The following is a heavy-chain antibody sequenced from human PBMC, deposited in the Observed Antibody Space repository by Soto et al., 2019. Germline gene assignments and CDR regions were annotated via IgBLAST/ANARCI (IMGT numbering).Heavy chain of an antibody. V-gene: IGHV1-2*04. CDR2: INPNSGGT. D-gene: IGHD5-12*01. CDR1: GYTFTGYY. J-gene: IGHJ6*02. CDR3: VRWGWLQYNYYYYGMDV. Sequence: ASVKVSCKASGYTFTGYYMHWVRQAPGQGLEWMGWINPNSGGTNYAQKFQGWVTMTRDTSISTAYMELSRLRSEDTAVYYCVRWGWLQYNYYYYGMDVWGQGTTVTVSS.